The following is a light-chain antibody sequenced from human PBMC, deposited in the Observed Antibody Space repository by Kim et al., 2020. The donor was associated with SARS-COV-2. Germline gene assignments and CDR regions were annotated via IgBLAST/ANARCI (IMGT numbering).Light chain of an antibody. Sequence: VSPGQTVSITCARDNLGDKDVSGCEQRPGQCPALVIYRDNKGPPGIPERFSGSNSGNTATLTISGTHAMDEADYYCQAWDSSTFYVFGTGTKVTVL. CDR1: NLGDKD. CDR2: RDN. CDR3: QAWDSSTFYV. J-gene: IGLJ1*01. V-gene: IGLV3-1*01.